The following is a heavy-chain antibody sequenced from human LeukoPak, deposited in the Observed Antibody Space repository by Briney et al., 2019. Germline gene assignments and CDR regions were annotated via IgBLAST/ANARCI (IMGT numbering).Heavy chain of an antibody. D-gene: IGHD2-2*01. J-gene: IGHJ5*02. CDR2: IYYSGST. CDR3: ARGDRRRYCSSPNCPNWFDP. CDR1: GDSIRNGDYY. Sequence: SETLSLTCTVSGDSIRNGDYYWSWIRQPPGKGLEWIGYIYYSGSTYHNPSLKSRVTISVDTSKNQFSLKLSSVTAADTAVYYCARGDRRRYCSSPNCPNWFDPWGQGTLVTVSS. V-gene: IGHV4-30-4*08.